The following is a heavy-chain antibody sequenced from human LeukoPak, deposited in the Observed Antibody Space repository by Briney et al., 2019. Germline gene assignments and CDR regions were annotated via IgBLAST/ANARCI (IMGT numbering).Heavy chain of an antibody. Sequence: GGSLRLSWAASGFTLSSYSTHWVRQAPGKGLEWVSSISSISNHIYYSDSVKGRLNIHRDNAKNTLYPQMNWLRAEHTAIYYCARRAGECAHPYDYWGEGTLVTVSS. J-gene: IGHJ4*02. CDR2: ISSISNHI. CDR3: ARRAGECAHPYDY. CDR1: GFTLSSYS. V-gene: IGHV3-21*04.